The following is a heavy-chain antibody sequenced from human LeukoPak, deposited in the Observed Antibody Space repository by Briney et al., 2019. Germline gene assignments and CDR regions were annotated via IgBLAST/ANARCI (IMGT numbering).Heavy chain of an antibody. Sequence: GASVRLSCAASVFIFSSYAMSGVRQAPGRGLEGVSAISGSGGSTNYADSVKGRFTISRDNSKNTLYLQMTTLRAEDTAVYHCAKAHARNYDFWSGSDYYYGMDVWGQGTTVTVSS. V-gene: IGHV3-23*01. D-gene: IGHD3-3*01. CDR3: AKAHARNYDFWSGSDYYYGMDV. CDR2: ISGSGGST. CDR1: VFIFSSYA. J-gene: IGHJ6*02.